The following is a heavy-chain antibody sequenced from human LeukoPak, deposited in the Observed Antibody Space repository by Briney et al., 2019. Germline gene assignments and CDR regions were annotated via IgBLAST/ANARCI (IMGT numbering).Heavy chain of an antibody. CDR3: ARVDGSADY. V-gene: IGHV1-18*01. D-gene: IGHD3-22*01. Sequence: GASVKVACKASGYTFSSDGIGWVRQAPGQGLEWMGWISAYNGNTNYAQKFQGRVTITRDTSISTVYMELSSLRSEDTAVYFRARVDGSADYWGQGTLVTVSS. J-gene: IGHJ4*02. CDR1: GYTFSSDG. CDR2: ISAYNGNT.